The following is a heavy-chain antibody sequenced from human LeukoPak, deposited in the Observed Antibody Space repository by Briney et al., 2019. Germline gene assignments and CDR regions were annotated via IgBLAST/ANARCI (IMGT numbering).Heavy chain of an antibody. CDR3: ARELASITMVRGVIDYYYYMDV. CDR2: ISWNSGSI. D-gene: IGHD3-10*01. Sequence: PGGSLRLSCAASGFTFDDYAMHWVRQAPGKGLEWVSGISWNSGSIGYADSVKGRFTISRDNAKNSLYLQMNSLRAEDTALYYCARELASITMVRGVIDYYYYMDVWGKGTTVTVSS. J-gene: IGHJ6*03. V-gene: IGHV3-9*01. CDR1: GFTFDDYA.